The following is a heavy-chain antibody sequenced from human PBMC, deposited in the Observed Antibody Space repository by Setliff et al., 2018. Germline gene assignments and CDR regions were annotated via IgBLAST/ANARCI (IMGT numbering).Heavy chain of an antibody. CDR2: IKQDGSEK. D-gene: IGHD3-22*01. CDR1: GFTFSGYK. Sequence: GGSLRLSCAASGFTFSGYKMSWVRQAPGKGLEWVANIKQDGSEKYYVDSVKGRFSISRDNAKNSLYLQMNSLRAEDTAVYYCARDYYDSSGYYPYYYYYYGMDVWGQGTTVTVSS. CDR3: ARDYYDSSGYYPYYYYYYGMDV. J-gene: IGHJ6*02. V-gene: IGHV3-7*01.